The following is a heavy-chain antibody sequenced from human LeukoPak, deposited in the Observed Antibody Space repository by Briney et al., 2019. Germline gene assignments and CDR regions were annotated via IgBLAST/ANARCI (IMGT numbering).Heavy chain of an antibody. D-gene: IGHD2-21*01. V-gene: IGHV4-39*01. CDR3: ARLPLFHYMDV. CDR2: IYYSGST. CDR1: GGSISSSSYY. Sequence: PSETLSLTCTVSGGSISSSSYYWGWIRQPPGKGLEWIGSIYYSGSTYYNPSLKSRVTISVDTSKNQSSLKLSSVTAADTAMYYCARLPLFHYMDVWGKGTTVTVSS. J-gene: IGHJ6*03.